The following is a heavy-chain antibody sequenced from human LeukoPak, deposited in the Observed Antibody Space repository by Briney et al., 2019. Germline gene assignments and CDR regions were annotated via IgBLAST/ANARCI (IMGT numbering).Heavy chain of an antibody. CDR1: GGSFSGYY. CDR2: MYYSGST. CDR3: ARAERRYWFDP. D-gene: IGHD1-1*01. Sequence: PSETLSLTCAVYGGSFSGYYWSWIRQPPGKGLEWIGYMYYSGSTNYNPSLKSRVTISGDTSKNQFSLKLSSVTAADTAVYYCARAERRYWFDPWGQGTLATVSS. J-gene: IGHJ5*02. V-gene: IGHV4-59*01.